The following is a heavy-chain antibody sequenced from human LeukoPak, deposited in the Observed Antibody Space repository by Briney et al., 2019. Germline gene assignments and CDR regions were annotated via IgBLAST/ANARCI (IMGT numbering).Heavy chain of an antibody. CDR2: IYHTGYS. CDR3: ARVYADHYGSGVIDY. CDR1: GGSISGSY. Sequence: PSETLSLTCTVSGGSISGSYWSWIRQPPGKGLEWIGYIYHTGYSNYNPSLKSRVTISVDTSKNQFSLNLTSVTAADTAVYYCARVYADHYGSGVIDYWGQGTLVTVSS. J-gene: IGHJ4*02. D-gene: IGHD3-10*01. V-gene: IGHV4-59*01.